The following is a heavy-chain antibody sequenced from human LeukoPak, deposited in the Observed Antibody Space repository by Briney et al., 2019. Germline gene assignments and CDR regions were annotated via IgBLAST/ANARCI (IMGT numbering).Heavy chain of an antibody. V-gene: IGHV3-7*01. D-gene: IGHD3-10*01. J-gene: IGHJ3*02. Sequence: GGSLRLSCAASGFTFSTYWMTWVRQAPGKGLEWVANIKQDGSETHYVDSVKVRFTISRDNAKNSLYLQMNSLRTEDTAVYSCARLNYYANKGPDAFDIWGQGTMVTVSS. CDR2: IKQDGSET. CDR1: GFTFSTYW. CDR3: ARLNYYANKGPDAFDI.